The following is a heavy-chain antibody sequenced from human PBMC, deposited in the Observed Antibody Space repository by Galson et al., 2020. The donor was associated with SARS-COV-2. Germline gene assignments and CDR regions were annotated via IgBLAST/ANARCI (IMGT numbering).Heavy chain of an antibody. CDR3: ARYYDFWSGYPYYYYYYGMDV. D-gene: IGHD3-3*01. V-gene: IGHV3-48*04. J-gene: IGHJ6*02. CDR1: GFTFSSYS. CDR2: ISSSSSTI. Sequence: GGSLRLSCAASGFTFSSYSMNWVRQAPGKGLEWVSYISSSSSTIYYADSVKGRFTISRDNAKNSLYLQMNSLRAEDTAVYYCARYYDFWSGYPYYYYYYGMDVWGQGTTVTVSS.